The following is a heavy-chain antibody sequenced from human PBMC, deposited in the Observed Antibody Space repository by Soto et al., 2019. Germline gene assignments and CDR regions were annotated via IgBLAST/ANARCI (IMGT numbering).Heavy chain of an antibody. CDR3: ARDEYAYGDWYDS. V-gene: IGHV4-4*07. D-gene: IGHD2-21*01. CDR2: MHTSGST. Sequence: SETLSLTCIVSGGTISTYHWSCIRQTAGKGTEWIGRMHTSGSTIDNPSLKSRVAMSVDTSKNHFSLKVSSVTAVDTAVYYWARDEYAYGDWYDSWGQGTLVTVS. J-gene: IGHJ5*01. CDR1: GGTISTYH.